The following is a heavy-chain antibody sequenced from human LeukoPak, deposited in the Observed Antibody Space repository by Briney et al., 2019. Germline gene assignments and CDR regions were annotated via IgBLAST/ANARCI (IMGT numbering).Heavy chain of an antibody. CDR1: GFTFSSYE. V-gene: IGHV3-48*03. CDR2: ISSSGSTI. J-gene: IGHJ6*03. CDR3: ARLGSSWYQDYYYMDV. Sequence: GGSLRLSCAASGFTFSSYEMNWVRQAPGKGLEWVSYISSSGSTIYYADSVKGRFTISRDNAKNSLYLQMNSLRAEDTAVYYCARLGSSWYQDYYYMDVWGKGTTVTVSS. D-gene: IGHD6-13*01.